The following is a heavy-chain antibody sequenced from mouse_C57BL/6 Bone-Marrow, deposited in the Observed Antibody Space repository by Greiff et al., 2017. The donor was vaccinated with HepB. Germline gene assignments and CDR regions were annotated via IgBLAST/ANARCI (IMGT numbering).Heavy chain of an antibody. CDR2: IWSGGST. CDR1: GFSLTSYG. D-gene: IGHD2-13*01. Sequence: VKLVESGPGLVQPSQSLSITCTVSGFSLTSYGVHWVRQSPGKGLEWLGVIWSGGSTDYNAAFIFRLSISKYNSKSQFFFKMNILQADDTAIYYGARDYGDSYYYAMDYWGQGTSVTVSS. V-gene: IGHV2-2*01. CDR3: ARDYGDSYYYAMDY. J-gene: IGHJ4*01.